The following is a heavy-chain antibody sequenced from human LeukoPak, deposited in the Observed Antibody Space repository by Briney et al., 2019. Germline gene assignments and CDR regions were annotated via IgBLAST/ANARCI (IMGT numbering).Heavy chain of an antibody. D-gene: IGHD1-1*01. CDR2: ISSDGSNK. CDR3: ARVRGWKYFDY. Sequence: GGSLRLSCAASGFTFSTYGMHWVRQAPGKGLEWVTVISSDGSNKYYADSVKGRFTISRDNSKNTLYPQMNSLRGEDTAVYYCARVRGWKYFDYWGQGTLVTVSS. J-gene: IGHJ4*02. CDR1: GFTFSTYG. V-gene: IGHV3-30*03.